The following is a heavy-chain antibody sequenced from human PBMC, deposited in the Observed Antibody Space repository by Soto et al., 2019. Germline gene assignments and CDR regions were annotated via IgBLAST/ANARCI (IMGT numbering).Heavy chain of an antibody. CDR2: IYPSDSHT. CDR1: GYNFAGYR. V-gene: IGHV5-51*01. J-gene: IGHJ4*02. CDR3: ARGVVSTRTFDY. D-gene: IGHD3-22*01. Sequence: GECLNSSCSGSGYNFAGYRISWVCQMPAKGRELMGIIYPSDSHTRYSPSFKGQVTISADKSISSCYLQWSSLSASDTAMYYCARGVVSTRTFDYWGQGTPVTVSS.